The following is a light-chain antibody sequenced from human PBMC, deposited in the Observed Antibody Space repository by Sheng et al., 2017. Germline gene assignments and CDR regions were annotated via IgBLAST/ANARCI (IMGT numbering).Light chain of an antibody. CDR3: QSYDSNLSGLV. J-gene: IGLJ2*01. CDR2: EGS. V-gene: IGLV2-23*01. Sequence: QSALTQPASVSGSPGQSITISCTGTSSDVGSYNLVSWYQQHPGKAPKLMIYEGSKRPSGVSNRFSGSKSGNTASLTISGLQAEDEADYYCQSYDSNLSGLVFGGGTKLTVL. CDR1: SSDVGSYNL.